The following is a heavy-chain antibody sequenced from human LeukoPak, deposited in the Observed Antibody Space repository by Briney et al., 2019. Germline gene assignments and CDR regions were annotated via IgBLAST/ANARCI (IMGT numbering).Heavy chain of an antibody. V-gene: IGHV3-53*01. CDR2: IYNNGDT. J-gene: IGHJ4*02. CDR3: AGDQTRPPQGDY. CDR1: GFSVSTNY. Sequence: GGSLRLSCAPSGFSVSTNYMSWVRQAPGKGLEWVSVIYNNGDTYYPDSVRGRFTISRDSFKNTLYLQMNSLRAEDTAVYYCAGDQTRPPQGDYWGQGTLVTVSS.